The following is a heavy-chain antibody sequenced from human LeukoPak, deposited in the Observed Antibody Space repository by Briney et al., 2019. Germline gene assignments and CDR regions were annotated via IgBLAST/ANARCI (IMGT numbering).Heavy chain of an antibody. CDR2: INPNSGDT. Sequence: GASVKVSCKASGYTFTGYYMHWVRQAPGHGLERMGWINPNSGDTEYAQNFQGRVAMTRDTSISTAYMEVSTLRSDDTAVYYCARTDSSGYWCLDYWGQGTLVTVSS. V-gene: IGHV1-2*02. D-gene: IGHD3-22*01. CDR1: GYTFTGYY. J-gene: IGHJ4*02. CDR3: ARTDSSGYWCLDY.